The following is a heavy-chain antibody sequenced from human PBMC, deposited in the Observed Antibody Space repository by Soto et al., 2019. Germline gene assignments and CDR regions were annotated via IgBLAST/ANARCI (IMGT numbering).Heavy chain of an antibody. CDR1: GGSISSSSYY. D-gene: IGHD3-16*01. J-gene: IGHJ6*02. CDR3: ARHGGQYFGADYYYGMDV. V-gene: IGHV4-39*01. CDR2: IYYSGST. Sequence: SETLSLTCTVSGGSISSSSYYWGWIRQPPGKGLEWIGSIYYSGSTYYNPSLKSRVTISVDTSKNQFSLKLSSVTAADTAVYYCARHGGQYFGADYYYGMDVWGQGTTVTVSS.